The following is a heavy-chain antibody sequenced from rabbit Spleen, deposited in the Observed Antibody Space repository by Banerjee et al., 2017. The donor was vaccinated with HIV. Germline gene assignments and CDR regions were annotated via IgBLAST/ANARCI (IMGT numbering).Heavy chain of an antibody. CDR3: ARDLVAVIGWNFSL. CDR2: IYSGSSADT. Sequence: QSLEESGGGLVKPGASLTLTCTASGFSFSSRYYLCWVRQAPGKGLEWIACIYSGSSADTYYASWAKGRFIMSRTSSTKVTLQMTSLTAADTATYFCARDLVAVIGWNFSLWGPGTLVTVS. V-gene: IGHV1S40*01. CDR1: GFSFSSRYY. J-gene: IGHJ6*01. D-gene: IGHD1-1*01.